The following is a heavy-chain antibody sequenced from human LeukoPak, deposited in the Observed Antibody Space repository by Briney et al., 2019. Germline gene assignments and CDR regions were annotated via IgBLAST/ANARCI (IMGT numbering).Heavy chain of an antibody. Sequence: GGSLRLSCAASGFTFSSYGMSWVRQAPGKGLEWVSAISGSGGSTYYADSVKGRFTISRDNSKNTLYLQMNSLRAEDTAVYYCAKDPEQWHYYYYYMDVWGKGTTVTVSS. CDR2: ISGSGGST. J-gene: IGHJ6*03. D-gene: IGHD6-19*01. CDR1: GFTFSSYG. V-gene: IGHV3-23*01. CDR3: AKDPEQWHYYYYYMDV.